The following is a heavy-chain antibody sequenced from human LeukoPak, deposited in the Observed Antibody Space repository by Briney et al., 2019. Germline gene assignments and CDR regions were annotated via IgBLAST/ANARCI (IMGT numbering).Heavy chain of an antibody. V-gene: IGHV3-11*01. CDR1: GFTFSDYY. Sequence: GGSLRLSCAASGFTFSDYYMSWIRQAPGKGLEWVSYISSSGSTIYYADSVKGRFTISRDNAKNSLYLQMNRLKTEDTAVYYCAKVSHGEGYSFDYWGQGTLVTVSS. D-gene: IGHD5-18*01. CDR2: ISSSGSTI. J-gene: IGHJ4*02. CDR3: AKVSHGEGYSFDY.